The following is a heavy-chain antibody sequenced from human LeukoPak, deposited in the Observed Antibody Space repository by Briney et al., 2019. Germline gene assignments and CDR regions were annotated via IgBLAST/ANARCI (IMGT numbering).Heavy chain of an antibody. CDR1: GGTFSSYA. CDR3: ARALIRGASSKYYYYYGMDV. CDR2: INPNSGGT. J-gene: IGHJ6*02. D-gene: IGHD2-8*01. Sequence: ASVKVSCKASGGTFSSYAISWVRQAPGQGLEWMGWINPNSGGTNYAQKFQGWVTMTRDTSISTAYMELSRLRSDDTAVYYCARALIRGASSKYYYYYGMDVWGQGTTVTVSS. V-gene: IGHV1-2*04.